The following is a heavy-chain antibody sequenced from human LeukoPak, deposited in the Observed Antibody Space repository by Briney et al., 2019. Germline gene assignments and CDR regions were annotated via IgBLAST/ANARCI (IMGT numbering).Heavy chain of an antibody. CDR2: IHRDGRT. J-gene: IGHJ4*02. CDR1: GVFMSSSEW. CDR3: GRTDIYFNPIDY. V-gene: IGHV4-4*02. D-gene: IGHD3-9*01. Sequence: SGTLSLTCAVSGVFMSSSEWWIWVRQPPGQGLEWIGEIHRDGRTRYNPSLKSRVTMSIDYSKNQFSLKVSSVTAADTAIYYCGRTDIYFNPIDYWGPGSLVTVSS.